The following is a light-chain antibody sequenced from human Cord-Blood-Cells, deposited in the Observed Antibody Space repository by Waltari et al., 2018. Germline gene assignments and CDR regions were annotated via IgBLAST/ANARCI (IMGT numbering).Light chain of an antibody. Sequence: QSALTQPRSVSGSPGQSVTIPCTGTSSDVGGYNYVSWDQQHPGKAPKLMIYDVSKRPSGVPDRFSGSKSGNPASLTISGLQAEDEADYYCCSYAGSYVFGTGTKVTVL. V-gene: IGLV2-11*01. CDR3: CSYAGSYV. CDR2: DVS. J-gene: IGLJ1*01. CDR1: SSDVGGYNY.